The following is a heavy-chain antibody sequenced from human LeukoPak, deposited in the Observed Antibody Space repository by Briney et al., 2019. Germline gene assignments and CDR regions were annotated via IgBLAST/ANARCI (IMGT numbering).Heavy chain of an antibody. CDR1: GFTFSSYW. CDR3: ARESSSGWYDAFDI. CDR2: INSDGSST. V-gene: IGHV3-74*01. D-gene: IGHD6-19*01. Sequence: GGSLRLSCAASGFTFSSYWMHWVRHAPGKGLVWVSRINSDGSSTTYADSVKGRFTIPRDNAKNTVYLQMNSLRAEDTAVYYCARESSSGWYDAFDIWGQGTMVTVSS. J-gene: IGHJ3*02.